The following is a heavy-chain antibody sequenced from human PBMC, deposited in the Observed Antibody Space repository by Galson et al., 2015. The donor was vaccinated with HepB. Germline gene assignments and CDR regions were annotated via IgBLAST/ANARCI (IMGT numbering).Heavy chain of an antibody. D-gene: IGHD3-10*01. CDR1: GYTFTSYH. Sequence: SVKVSCKASGYTFTSYHMHWVRQAPGQGLEWMGIINPSGGSTSYAQKFQGRVTMTRDTSTSTVYMELSSLRSEDTAVYYCARGSTTYYYGSGSTGLDDYWGQGTLVTVSS. J-gene: IGHJ4*02. V-gene: IGHV1-46*01. CDR3: ARGSTTYYYGSGSTGLDDY. CDR2: INPSGGST.